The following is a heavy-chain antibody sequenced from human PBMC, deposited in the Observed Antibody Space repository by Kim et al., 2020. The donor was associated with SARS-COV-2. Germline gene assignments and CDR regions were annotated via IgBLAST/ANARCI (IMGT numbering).Heavy chain of an antibody. CDR2: IYPGDSDT. CDR1: GYSFTSYW. CDR3: ARHVYSGLHHPLYVDY. D-gene: IGHD5-12*01. V-gene: IGHV5-51*01. J-gene: IGHJ4*02. Sequence: GESLKISCKGSGYSFTSYWIGWVRQMPGKGLEWMGIIYPGDSDTRYSPSFQGQVTISADKSISTAYLQWSSLKASDTAMYYCARHVYSGLHHPLYVDYWGQGTLVTVSS.